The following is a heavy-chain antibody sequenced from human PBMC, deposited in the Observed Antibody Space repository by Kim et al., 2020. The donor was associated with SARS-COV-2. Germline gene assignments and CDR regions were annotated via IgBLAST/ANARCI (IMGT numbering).Heavy chain of an antibody. V-gene: IGHV4-61*02. J-gene: IGHJ4*02. CDR3: ARWGVWSSQSWLQLGGFDY. D-gene: IGHD5-12*01. CDR2: IYTSGST. CDR1: GGSISSGSYY. Sequence: SETLSLTCTVSGGSISSGSYYWSWIRQPAGKGLEWIGRIYTSGSTNYNPSLKSRVTISVDTSKNQFSLKLSSVTAADTAVYYCARWGVWSSQSWLQLGGFDYWGQGALVTVSS.